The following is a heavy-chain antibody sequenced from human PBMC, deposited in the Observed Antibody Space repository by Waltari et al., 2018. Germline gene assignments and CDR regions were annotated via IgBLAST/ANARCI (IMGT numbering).Heavy chain of an antibody. CDR1: AGSMSSYY. D-gene: IGHD5-12*01. J-gene: IGHJ2*01. CDR3: ARGVYTFDSRWHYDL. Sequence: QVQLQESGPGLVKPSETLSLTCTVSAGSMSSYYWSWLRQSPGRGMEWIGYIYVSGGTNYNPSLQKRVTISLDKSKNQFSLQLRSVIAADTAIYFCARGVYTFDSRWHYDLWGRGTLVAVSS. CDR2: IYVSGGT. V-gene: IGHV4-59*13.